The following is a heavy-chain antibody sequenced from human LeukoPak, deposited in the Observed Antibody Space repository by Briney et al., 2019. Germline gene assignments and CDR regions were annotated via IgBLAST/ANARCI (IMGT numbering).Heavy chain of an antibody. J-gene: IGHJ4*02. Sequence: GGSLRLSCAASGFTFSSLTMNWVRQAPGKGLEWVSYISSSSSRIYYADSVKGRFTVTRDNAKNSMYLQMNSLKDEDTAVYYCARGLPYCGGDCFRALDYWGQGTLVTVSS. CDR2: ISSSSSRI. D-gene: IGHD2-21*02. CDR3: ARGLPYCGGDCFRALDY. CDR1: GFTFSSLT. V-gene: IGHV3-48*02.